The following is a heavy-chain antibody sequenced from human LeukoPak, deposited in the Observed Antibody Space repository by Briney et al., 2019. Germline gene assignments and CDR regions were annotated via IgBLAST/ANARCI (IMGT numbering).Heavy chain of an antibody. Sequence: SETLSLTCTVSGGSISSYYWSWIRQPPGKGLEWIGYIYYSGSTNYNPSLKSRVTISVDTSKNQFSLKLSPVTAADTAVYYCARHPDYYYDSSGFFDPWGQGTLVTVSS. J-gene: IGHJ5*02. V-gene: IGHV4-59*08. CDR2: IYYSGST. D-gene: IGHD3-22*01. CDR3: ARHPDYYYDSSGFFDP. CDR1: GGSISSYY.